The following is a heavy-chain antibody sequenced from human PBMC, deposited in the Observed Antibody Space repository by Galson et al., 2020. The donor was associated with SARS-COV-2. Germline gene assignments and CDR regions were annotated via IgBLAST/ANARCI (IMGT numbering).Heavy chain of an antibody. CDR3: ARARVFDYSRDY. D-gene: IGHD3-9*01. CDR2: ISGNWAGT. CDR1: RITFSTYA. V-gene: IGHV3-64*01. J-gene: IGHJ4*02. Sequence: TGGSLRLSCAASRITFSTYAMHWVRQAPGKGLEYVSRISGNWAGTYYASSVKGRFTISRDNSKNTLYLQMGSLRAEDTAVYYCARARVFDYSRDYWGQGTLVTVFS.